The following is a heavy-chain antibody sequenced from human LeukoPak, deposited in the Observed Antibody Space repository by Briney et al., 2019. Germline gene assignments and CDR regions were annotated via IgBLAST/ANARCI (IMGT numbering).Heavy chain of an antibody. CDR1: GFTFNIYG. V-gene: IGHV3-43*02. D-gene: IGHD5-18*01. CDR2: IRGSGVET. Sequence: PGGSLRLSCAASGFTFNIYGMNWVRQAPGKGLEWVSGIRGSGVETFYADSVKGRFTISRGNSKNSLYLQMNSLRTEDTAFYYCAKDEGHSYGPYFDYWGQGTLVTVSS. J-gene: IGHJ4*02. CDR3: AKDEGHSYGPYFDY.